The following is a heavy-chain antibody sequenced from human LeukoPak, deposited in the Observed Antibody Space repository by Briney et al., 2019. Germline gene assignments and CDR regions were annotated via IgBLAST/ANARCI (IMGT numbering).Heavy chain of an antibody. V-gene: IGHV3-30-3*01. J-gene: IGHJ5*02. D-gene: IGHD5-18*01. CDR3: AKDRGPDTGGNWFDP. CDR1: GFTFSSYA. Sequence: PGRSLRLSCAASGFTFSSYAMHWVRQAPGKGLEWVAVISYDGSNKYYADSVKGRFTISRDNSKNTLYLQMNSLRAEDTAVYYCAKDRGPDTGGNWFDPWGQGTLVTVSS. CDR2: ISYDGSNK.